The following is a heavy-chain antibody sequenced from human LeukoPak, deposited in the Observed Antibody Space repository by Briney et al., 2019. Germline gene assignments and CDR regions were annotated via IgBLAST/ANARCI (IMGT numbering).Heavy chain of an antibody. J-gene: IGHJ4*02. CDR3: ARDAGATAY. CDR1: GVPISTAY. D-gene: IGHD4/OR15-4a*01. V-gene: IGHV4-59*01. Sequence: SETLSLTCTVSGVPISTAYWTWVRQSPGKGLEWIGYIHYSGSTTYHPSLESRVTISLDTSKNQIFLKLTSVTSADTAVYYCARDAGATAYWGQGALVTVSS. CDR2: IHYSGST.